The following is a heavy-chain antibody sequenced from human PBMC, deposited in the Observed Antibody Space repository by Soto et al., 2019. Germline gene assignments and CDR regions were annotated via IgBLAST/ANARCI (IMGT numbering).Heavy chain of an antibody. Sequence: QVQLQESGPGLVKPSETLSLTCTVSGGSISSYYWSWIRQPPGKGLEWIGYIYYSGSTNYNPSLKSRVTISVDTSKNQFSLKLSSVTAADTAVYYCARVYSSGWSRHWYFDLWGRGTLVTVSS. CDR3: ARVYSSGWSRHWYFDL. J-gene: IGHJ2*01. CDR1: GGSISSYY. CDR2: IYYSGST. V-gene: IGHV4-59*01. D-gene: IGHD6-19*01.